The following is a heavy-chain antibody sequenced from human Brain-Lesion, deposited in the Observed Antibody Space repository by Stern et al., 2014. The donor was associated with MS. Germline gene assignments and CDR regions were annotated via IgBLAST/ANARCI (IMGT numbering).Heavy chain of an antibody. CDR3: ARAVRNQLLSEY. CDR1: GYTFSSYD. CDR2: INPYSGNT. Sequence: QVQLVQSGAEVKKPGASVKVSCKASGYTFSSYDITWVRKASGHGLERMGCINPYSGNTGYAQKFKGRVSMTSDPSISTIYMELTSLTSDDTAVYFCARAVRNQLLSEYWGQGTLVTVSS. J-gene: IGHJ4*02. V-gene: IGHV1-8*01. D-gene: IGHD2-2*01.